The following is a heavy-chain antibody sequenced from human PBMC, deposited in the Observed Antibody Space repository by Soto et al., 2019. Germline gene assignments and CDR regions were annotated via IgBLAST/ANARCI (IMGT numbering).Heavy chain of an antibody. CDR2: ISYDGSNK. Sequence: QVQLVESGGGVVQPGRSLRLSCAASGFTFSSYGMHWVRQAPGKGLEWVAVISYDGSNKYYADSVKGRFTISRDNSKNTLYLQMNSLRAEDTAVYYCAKANFQHWGLGTLVTVSS. CDR1: GFTFSSYG. CDR3: AKANFQH. V-gene: IGHV3-30*18. J-gene: IGHJ1*01.